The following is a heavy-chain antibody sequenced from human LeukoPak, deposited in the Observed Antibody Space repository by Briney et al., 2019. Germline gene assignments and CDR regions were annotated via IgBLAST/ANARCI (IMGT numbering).Heavy chain of an antibody. CDR3: AGRDY. Sequence: PSETLSLTCTVSGASISSYYWSWIRQPAGKGLEWIGRVYTSGNTNYNPSLKSRVTISVDKSKNQFFLKLTSVTAADTAVYYCAGRDYWGQGTLVTVTS. J-gene: IGHJ4*02. V-gene: IGHV4-4*07. D-gene: IGHD1-26*01. CDR2: VYTSGNT. CDR1: GASISSYY.